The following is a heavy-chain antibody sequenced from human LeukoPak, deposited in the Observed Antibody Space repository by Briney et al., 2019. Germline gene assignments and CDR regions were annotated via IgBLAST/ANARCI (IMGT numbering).Heavy chain of an antibody. CDR2: IYYSGST. Sequence: PSETLSLTCTVSGGSISSSSYYWGWIRQPPGKGLEWIGSIYYSGSTYYNPSLKSRVTISVDTSKNQFSLKLSSVTAADTAVYYCARHPREIFGVVNLFDYWGQGTLVTVSS. J-gene: IGHJ4*02. D-gene: IGHD3-3*01. CDR3: ARHPREIFGVVNLFDY. CDR1: GGSISSSSYY. V-gene: IGHV4-39*01.